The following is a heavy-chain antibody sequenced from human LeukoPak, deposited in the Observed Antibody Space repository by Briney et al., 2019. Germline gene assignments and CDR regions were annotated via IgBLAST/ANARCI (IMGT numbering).Heavy chain of an antibody. J-gene: IGHJ4*02. Sequence: GGSLRLSCAASGFTFSSYSMNWVRQAPGKGLEWVAVISYDGSNKYYADSVKGRFTISRDNAKNSLYLQMNSLRAEDTAVYYCAKSPDFDYWGQGTLVTVSS. CDR3: AKSPDFDY. CDR1: GFTFSSYS. D-gene: IGHD2-2*01. CDR2: ISYDGSNK. V-gene: IGHV3-30*18.